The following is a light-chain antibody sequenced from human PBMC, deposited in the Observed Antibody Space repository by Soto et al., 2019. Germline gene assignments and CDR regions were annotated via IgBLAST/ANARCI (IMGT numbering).Light chain of an antibody. V-gene: IGLV1-40*01. CDR2: GNS. CDR1: SSNIGAGYD. Sequence: QSVLTQPPSVSGAPGQRVTISCTRSSSNIGAGYDVHWYQQLPGTAPKLLIYGNSNRPSGVPDRFSGSNSGTSASLAITGLQAEDEADYYCQSYDSSLSGAVFGGGTKLTVL. CDR3: QSYDSSLSGAV. J-gene: IGLJ2*01.